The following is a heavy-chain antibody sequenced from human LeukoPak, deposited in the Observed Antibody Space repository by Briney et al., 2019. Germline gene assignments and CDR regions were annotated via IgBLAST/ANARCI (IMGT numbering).Heavy chain of an antibody. CDR1: GFTFSNYA. J-gene: IGHJ4*02. D-gene: IGHD5-12*01. CDR3: ARVRGGYDLGYFDY. Sequence: GSLRLSCAASGFTFSNYAMSWVRQPPGKGLEWIGSIYYSGSTYYNPSLKSRVTISVDTSKNQFSLKLSSVTAADTAVYYCARVRGGYDLGYFDYWGQGTLVTVSS. V-gene: IGHV4-39*07. CDR2: IYYSGST.